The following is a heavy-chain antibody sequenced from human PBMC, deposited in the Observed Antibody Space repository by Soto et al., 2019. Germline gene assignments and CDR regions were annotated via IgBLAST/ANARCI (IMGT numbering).Heavy chain of an antibody. Sequence: XSVKVSCKASGYTFTCYYMHWVRQAPGQGLEWMGWINPNSGGTNYAQKFQGRVTMTRDTSISTAYMELSRLRSDDTAVYYCAREAAAGTISDYYYYYGMDVWGQGTTVTVSS. CDR1: GYTFTCYY. J-gene: IGHJ6*02. CDR3: AREAAAGTISDYYYYYGMDV. CDR2: INPNSGGT. V-gene: IGHV1-2*02. D-gene: IGHD6-13*01.